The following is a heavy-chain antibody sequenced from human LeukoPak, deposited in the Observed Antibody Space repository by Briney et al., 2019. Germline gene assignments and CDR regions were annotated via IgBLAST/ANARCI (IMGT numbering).Heavy chain of an antibody. CDR1: GFTFSSCG. CDR3: AREEGPFDY. CDR2: IRYDGSNK. Sequence: GGSLRLSCAASGFTFSSCGMHWVRQAPGKGLEWVAVIRYDGSNKYYADSVEGRFTISRDNSKNTLFLQMNSLRAEDTAVYYCAREEGPFDYWGQGTLVTVSS. J-gene: IGHJ4*02. V-gene: IGHV3-33*01.